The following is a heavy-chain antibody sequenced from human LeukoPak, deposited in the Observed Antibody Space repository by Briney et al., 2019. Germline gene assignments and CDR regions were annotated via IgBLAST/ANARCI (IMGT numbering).Heavy chain of an antibody. J-gene: IGHJ4*02. CDR1: GSRFSSYW. D-gene: IGHD2-2*01. CDR2: IDPRDSDT. Sequence: GESLKISCKGSGSRFSSYWIGWVRQMPGKGLEWMGIIDPRDSDTRYSPSFRGQVTISAAKSINTAYLQWSSLKASDTAIYYCARRQYQLNKPPFDYWGQGTQVTVSS. CDR3: ARRQYQLNKPPFDY. V-gene: IGHV5-51*01.